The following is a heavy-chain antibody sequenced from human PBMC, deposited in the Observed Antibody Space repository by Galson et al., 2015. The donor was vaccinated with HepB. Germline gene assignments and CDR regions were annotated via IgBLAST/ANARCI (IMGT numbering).Heavy chain of an antibody. Sequence: SVKVSCKASGYTFTIYGISWVRQAPGQGLEWMGWISGNSGNTNYAQKVQGRVTMTTDTSTSTAYMELRSLRSDDTAVYYCARATTVTTDYYMDVWGKGTTVTVSS. CDR2: ISGNSGNT. CDR3: ARATTVTTDYYMDV. CDR1: GYTFTIYG. J-gene: IGHJ6*03. V-gene: IGHV1-18*01. D-gene: IGHD4-17*01.